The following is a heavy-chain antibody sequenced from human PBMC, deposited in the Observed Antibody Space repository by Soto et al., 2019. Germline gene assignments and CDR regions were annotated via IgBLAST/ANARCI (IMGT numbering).Heavy chain of an antibody. Sequence: QVQLVESGGGLVKPGGSLRLSCAASGFTVSDYYMSWIRQAPGKGLEWLSYSSNSGTYTRYADSVKGRFSISRDNAKNSLYLQINSLRGEXTATYYCARSGDNYNVLDYWGQGTPVTVSS. V-gene: IGHV3-11*06. J-gene: IGHJ4*02. D-gene: IGHD3-10*02. CDR2: SSNSGTYT. CDR1: GFTVSDYY. CDR3: ARSGDNYNVLDY.